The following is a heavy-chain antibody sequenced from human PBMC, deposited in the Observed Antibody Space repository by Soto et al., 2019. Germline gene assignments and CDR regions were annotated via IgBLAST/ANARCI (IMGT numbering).Heavy chain of an antibody. CDR3: AREVDYYGSGSSVDY. J-gene: IGHJ4*02. Sequence: QVQLQESGPGLVKPSQTLSLTCTVSGGSISSGGYYWSWIRQHPGKGLEWIGYIYYSGSTYYNPSLKSRVTTSVDTSKNQFSLKLSSVTAADTAVYYCAREVDYYGSGSSVDYWGQGTLVTVSS. CDR1: GGSISSGGYY. D-gene: IGHD3-10*01. V-gene: IGHV4-31*03. CDR2: IYYSGST.